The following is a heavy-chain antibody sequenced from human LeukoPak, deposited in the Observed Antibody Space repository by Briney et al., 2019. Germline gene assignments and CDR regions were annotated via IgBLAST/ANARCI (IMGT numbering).Heavy chain of an antibody. V-gene: IGHV3-9*01. CDR2: ISWNSGSI. CDR1: GFTFDDYA. D-gene: IGHD2-15*01. CDR3: ARVAATELYYFDY. Sequence: PGGSLRLSCAASGFTFDDYAMHWVRQAPGKGLEWVSGISWNSGSIGYADSVKGRFTISRDNAKNSLYLQMNSLRAEDTALYYCARVAATELYYFDYWGQGTLVTVSS. J-gene: IGHJ4*02.